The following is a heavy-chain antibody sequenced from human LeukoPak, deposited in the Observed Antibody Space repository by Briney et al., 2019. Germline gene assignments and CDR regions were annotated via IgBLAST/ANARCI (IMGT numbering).Heavy chain of an antibody. CDR1: GYSISSDYY. V-gene: IGHV4-38-2*02. Sequence: SETLSLTCTVSGYSISSDYYWGWIRQPPGKGLEWIASVSHSGSTYYNPSLKSRVTISVDTSKNQFSLKVTSVTAEDTALYYCARERIERYTYASSDFDYWGRGTLVTVSS. CDR3: ARERIERYTYASSDFDY. J-gene: IGHJ4*02. CDR2: VSHSGST. D-gene: IGHD5-18*01.